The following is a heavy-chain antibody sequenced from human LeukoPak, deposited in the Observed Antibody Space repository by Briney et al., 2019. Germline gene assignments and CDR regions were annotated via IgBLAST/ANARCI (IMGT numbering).Heavy chain of an antibody. CDR3: ARRCSGGSCYSTYFDY. V-gene: IGHV4-38-2*01. CDR1: GYSISSGYY. Sequence: SETLSLTCAVSGYSISSGYYWGWIRQPPGKGLEGIGSIYHSGSTYYNPSLKSRVTISVDTFKNQFSLKLSSVTAADTAVYYCARRCSGGSCYSTYFDYWGQGTLVTVSS. CDR2: IYHSGST. J-gene: IGHJ4*02. D-gene: IGHD2-15*01.